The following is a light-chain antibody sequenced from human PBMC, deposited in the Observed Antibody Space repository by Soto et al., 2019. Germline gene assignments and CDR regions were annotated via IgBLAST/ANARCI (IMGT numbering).Light chain of an antibody. CDR3: SSYVGSKTVL. CDR1: SNDVGGYNY. J-gene: IGLJ2*01. CDR2: EVT. V-gene: IGLV2-8*01. Sequence: QSALTQPPSASGSPGQSVTISCTGTSNDVGGYNYVSWYQQHPGKAPKLIIHEVTKRPSGVPDRCSGSKSGNTASLTVSGLQAEDEAEYYCSSYVGSKTVLFGGGTKVTVL.